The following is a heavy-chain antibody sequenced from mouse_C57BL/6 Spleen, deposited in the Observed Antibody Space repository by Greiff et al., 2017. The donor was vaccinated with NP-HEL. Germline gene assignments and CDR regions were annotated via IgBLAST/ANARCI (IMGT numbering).Heavy chain of an antibody. CDR2: IYPGDGDT. D-gene: IGHD2-1*01. CDR3: AREDYGNYGYAMDY. Sequence: VKLMESGPELVKPGASVKISCKASGYAFSSSWMNWVKQRPGKGLEWIGRIYPGDGDTNYNGKFKGKATLTADKSSSTAYMQLSSLTSEDSAVYFCAREDYGNYGYAMDYWGQGTSVTVSS. J-gene: IGHJ4*01. V-gene: IGHV1-82*01. CDR1: GYAFSSSW.